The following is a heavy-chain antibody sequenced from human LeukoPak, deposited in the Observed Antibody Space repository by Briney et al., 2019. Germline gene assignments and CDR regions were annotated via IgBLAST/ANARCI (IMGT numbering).Heavy chain of an antibody. Sequence: SETLSLTCAVYGGSFSGYYWSWIRQPPVKGLEWIGEINHSGSTNYNPSLKSRVTISVDTSKNQFSLKLSSVTAADTAVYYCARDSSGWYRTFDYWGQGTLVTVSS. CDR2: INHSGST. CDR3: ARDSSGWYRTFDY. V-gene: IGHV4-34*01. D-gene: IGHD6-19*01. J-gene: IGHJ4*02. CDR1: GGSFSGYY.